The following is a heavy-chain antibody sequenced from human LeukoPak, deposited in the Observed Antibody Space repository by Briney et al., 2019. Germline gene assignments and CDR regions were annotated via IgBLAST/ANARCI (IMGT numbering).Heavy chain of an antibody. CDR2: ISSGSTYI. J-gene: IGHJ4*02. Sequence: GGSLRLTCAASGFTFSSYSMNWVRQAPGKGLEWVSSISSGSTYIYYADSMKGRFTVSRDNAKNSLYLQMISLRAEDTAVYYCARGTPHLVSTRGGGYDYWGQGALVTVSS. V-gene: IGHV3-21*01. CDR3: ARGTPHLVSTRGGGYDY. D-gene: IGHD5/OR15-5a*01. CDR1: GFTFSSYS.